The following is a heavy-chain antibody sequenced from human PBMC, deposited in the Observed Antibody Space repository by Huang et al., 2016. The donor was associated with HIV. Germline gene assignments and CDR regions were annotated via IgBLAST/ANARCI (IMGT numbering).Heavy chain of an antibody. CDR3: ARGGGIQLWLLGYYYMDV. CDR2: ISGYNGNT. V-gene: IGHV1-18*01. J-gene: IGHJ6*03. D-gene: IGHD5-18*01. CDR1: GYTFSSFG. Sequence: QVQLVQSGAEVKKPGASVKVSCKASGYTFSSFGISWVRQAPGQGLEWVGWISGYNGNTKFAQKFQGRLTMTTDTSTSTAYMELRSLRSDDTAVYYCARGGGIQLWLLGYYYMDVWGNGTTVTVSS.